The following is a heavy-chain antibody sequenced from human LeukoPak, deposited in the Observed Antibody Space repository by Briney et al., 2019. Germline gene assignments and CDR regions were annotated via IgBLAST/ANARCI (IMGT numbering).Heavy chain of an antibody. D-gene: IGHD3-10*01. CDR2: ISGSGGST. V-gene: IGHV3-23*01. J-gene: IGHJ4*02. CDR1: GFTFSSYA. Sequence: PGGSLRLSCAASGFTFSSYAMSWVRQAPGKGLEWVAAISGSGGSTYYADSVKGRFTISRDNSKKPPYLQMTSLRAQDTPVYYCANHMVRGLIWGYYFDYWGQGTLVTVSS. CDR3: ANHMVRGLIWGYYFDY.